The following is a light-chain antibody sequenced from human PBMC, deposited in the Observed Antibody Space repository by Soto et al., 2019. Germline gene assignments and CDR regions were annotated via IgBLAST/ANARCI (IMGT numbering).Light chain of an antibody. CDR3: QHYNSYSEA. CDR1: QSIGTN. CDR2: ATS. V-gene: IGKV3D-15*01. J-gene: IGKJ1*01. Sequence: IVMTQSPATLSVSPGEPATLSCRASQSIGTNLAWYQQKPGQPPRLLIYATSSRATGIPDRFSGSGSGTDFTLTISSLQPDDFATYYCQHYNSYSEAFGQGTKVDIK.